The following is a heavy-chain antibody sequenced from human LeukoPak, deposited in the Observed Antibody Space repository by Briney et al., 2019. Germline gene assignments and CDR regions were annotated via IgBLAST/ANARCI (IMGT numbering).Heavy chain of an antibody. J-gene: IGHJ4*02. D-gene: IGHD6-19*01. CDR2: IYHSGST. V-gene: IGHV4-38-2*01. CDR3: ARGPYVAGL. Sequence: SETLSLTCAVSGYSISSGYYWGWIRQPPGKGLEWIGSIYHSGSTFYNPSLKSRVTISADTSKNQFSLKLSSVTAADTAVYYCARGPYVAGLWGQGTLVTVSS. CDR1: GYSISSGYY.